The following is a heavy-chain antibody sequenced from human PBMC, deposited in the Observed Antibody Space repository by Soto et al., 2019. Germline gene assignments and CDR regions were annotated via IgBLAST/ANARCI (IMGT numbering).Heavy chain of an antibody. CDR3: AKDIEVGVVAIFQGAFDS. D-gene: IGHD3-3*01. CDR2: ISWNSGTI. CDR1: GFTFDDYA. V-gene: IGHV3-9*01. J-gene: IGHJ3*02. Sequence: EVQLVESGVGLVQPGRSLRLSCAASGFTFDDYALHWVRQAPGKGLEWVSGISWNSGTIGYADSVKGRFTISRDNAKNSLYLQMNSLRPEDTALYYCAKDIEVGVVAIFQGAFDSWGQGTLVTVSS.